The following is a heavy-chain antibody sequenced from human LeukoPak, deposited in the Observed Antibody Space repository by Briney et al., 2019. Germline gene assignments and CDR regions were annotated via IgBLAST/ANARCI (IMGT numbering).Heavy chain of an antibody. CDR3: ARHLIKDSVVVVGEPPSKYMDV. J-gene: IGHJ6*03. CDR2: IDPSGGTS. D-gene: IGHD2-2*01. Sequence: ASVKVSCKASGYTFTNFYMHWVRQAPGQGLEWMGIIDPSGGTSNYAQKLEGRVTMTRDTSTSTVYMELSGLRSEDTAVYYCARHLIKDSVVVVGEPPSKYMDVWGKGTTVTVSS. V-gene: IGHV1-46*01. CDR1: GYTFTNFY.